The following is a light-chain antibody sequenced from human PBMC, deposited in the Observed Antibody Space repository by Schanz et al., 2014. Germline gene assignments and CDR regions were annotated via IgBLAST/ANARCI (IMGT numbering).Light chain of an antibody. J-gene: IGLJ2*01. CDR3: SSHTAITTAVV. CDR2: EGS. V-gene: IGLV2-14*02. CDR1: SSDVGSYNL. Sequence: QSALTQPASVSGSPGQSITISCTGTSSDVGSYNLVSWYQQHPGKAPKLMIYEGSKRPSGVSNRFSGSKSGNTASLTISGLQAEDEADYHCSSHTAITTAVVFGGGTQLTVL.